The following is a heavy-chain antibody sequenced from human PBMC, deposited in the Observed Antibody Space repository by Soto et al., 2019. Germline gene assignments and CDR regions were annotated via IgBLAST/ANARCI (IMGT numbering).Heavy chain of an antibody. CDR3: ARLPGTAVAAAGTVS. D-gene: IGHD6-13*01. CDR1: GFTFSSYA. CDR2: ISYDGSKK. Sequence: QVQLVESGGGVVQPGRSLRLSCAAAGFTFSSYAMHWVRQAPGKGLEWVAGISYDGSKKHDADSVKGRFTISRDNSKNTLHLQMNRRRAEDTAVYYCARLPGTAVAAAGTVSWGQGTLVTVSS. J-gene: IGHJ4*02. V-gene: IGHV3-30-3*01.